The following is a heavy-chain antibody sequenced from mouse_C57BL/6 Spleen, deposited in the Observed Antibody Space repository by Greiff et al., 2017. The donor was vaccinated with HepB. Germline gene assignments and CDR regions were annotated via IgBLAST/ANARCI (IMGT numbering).Heavy chain of an antibody. J-gene: IGHJ4*01. V-gene: IGHV1-80*01. D-gene: IGHD2-5*01. CDR3: AREGYYSNPNYAMDY. CDR1: GYAFSSYW. CDR2: IYPGDGDT. Sequence: VQLQESGAELVKPGASVKISCKASGYAFSSYWMNWVKQRPGKGLEWIGQIYPGDGDTNYNGKFKGKATLTADKSSRTAYMQLSSLTSEDSAVYFCAREGYYSNPNYAMDYWGQGTSVTVSS.